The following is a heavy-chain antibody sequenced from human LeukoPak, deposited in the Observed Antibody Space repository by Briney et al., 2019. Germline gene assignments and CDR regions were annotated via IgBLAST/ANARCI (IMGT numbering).Heavy chain of an antibody. CDR3: ARDGVRYCGGDYHSDY. Sequence: ASVKVSCKASGYIFTDYYMHWVRQAPGQGLEWMGWINPNSGGTNYAQKFQGRVTMTRDTSISTAYMELSRLRSDDTAVYYCARDGVRYCGGDYHSDYWGQGTLVTVSS. J-gene: IGHJ4*02. CDR2: INPNSGGT. CDR1: GYIFTDYY. V-gene: IGHV1-2*02. D-gene: IGHD2-21*01.